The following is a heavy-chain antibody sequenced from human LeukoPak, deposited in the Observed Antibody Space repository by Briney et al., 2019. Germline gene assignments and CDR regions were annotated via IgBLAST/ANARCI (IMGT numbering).Heavy chain of an antibody. CDR1: GFTFSSYG. V-gene: IGHV3-33*01. CDR2: IWYDGTDK. D-gene: IGHD3-10*01. Sequence: GRSLRLTCAASGFTFSSYGMHWVRQGPGKGLEWLAFIWYDGTDKNYADSVKGRFTISRDNSKNTLYLQMNSLRAEDTAVYYCARSGSTYYYGMDVWGQGTTVTVSS. CDR3: ARSGSTYYYGMDV. J-gene: IGHJ6*02.